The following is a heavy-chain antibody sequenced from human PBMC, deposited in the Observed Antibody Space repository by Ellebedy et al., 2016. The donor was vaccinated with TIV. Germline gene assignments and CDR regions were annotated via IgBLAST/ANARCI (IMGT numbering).Heavy chain of an antibody. CDR3: ARDGQQEVYSLDY. CDR2: ISPYSGNT. Sequence: ASVKVSXXASGYSFTNYGISWVRQAPGQGLEWLGWISPYSGNTNNAQKFQGRVTMTTDTSTRTAYMEVRSLRSEDTAMYYCARDGQQEVYSLDYWGQGTLVTVSS. CDR1: GYSFTNYG. V-gene: IGHV1-18*01. D-gene: IGHD2-15*01. J-gene: IGHJ4*02.